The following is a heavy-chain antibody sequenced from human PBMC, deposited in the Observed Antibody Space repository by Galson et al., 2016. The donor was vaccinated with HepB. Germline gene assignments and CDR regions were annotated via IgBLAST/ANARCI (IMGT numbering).Heavy chain of an antibody. V-gene: IGHV4-39*01. CDR2: LFYSAST. D-gene: IGHD1-14*01. CDR1: GGSISSSSHY. CDR3: ARGTLREPQFDY. Sequence: SETLSLTCTVSGGSISSSSHYWGWIRQPPGKGLEWIGSLFYSASTHYNPSLRSRVTISVDTSKSQFSLKLSSVTAADTAVYYCARGTLREPQFDYWGQGTLVTVSS. J-gene: IGHJ4*02.